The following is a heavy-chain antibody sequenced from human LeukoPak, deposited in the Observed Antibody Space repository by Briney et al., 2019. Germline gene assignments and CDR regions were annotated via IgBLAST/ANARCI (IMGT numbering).Heavy chain of an antibody. D-gene: IGHD3-22*01. CDR3: AKVGIRISLIVVVLTTADDWYFDL. Sequence: GGSLSLSCAPSGFTFCNYAMSWVPQAPGKGLEWVSGICVSGGSPYSADPAKGRLTISRDNSKNTLYLQMDSLRAEDTAVYYCAKVGIRISLIVVVLTTADDWYFDLWGRGTLVTVSS. CDR1: GFTFCNYA. CDR2: ICVSGGSP. V-gene: IGHV3-23*01. J-gene: IGHJ2*01.